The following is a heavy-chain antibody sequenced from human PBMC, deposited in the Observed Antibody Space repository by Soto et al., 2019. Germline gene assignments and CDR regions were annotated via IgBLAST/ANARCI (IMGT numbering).Heavy chain of an antibody. CDR3: ASVYDYVWGSYLY. V-gene: IGHV4-4*02. D-gene: IGHD3-16*02. Sequence: SETLSLTCAVSGGSISSSNWWSWVRQPPGKGLEWIGEIYHSGSTNYNPSLKSRVTISVDKSKNQFSLKLSSVTAADTAVYYCASVYDYVWGSYLYWGQGTLVTVS. J-gene: IGHJ4*02. CDR1: GGSISSSNW. CDR2: IYHSGST.